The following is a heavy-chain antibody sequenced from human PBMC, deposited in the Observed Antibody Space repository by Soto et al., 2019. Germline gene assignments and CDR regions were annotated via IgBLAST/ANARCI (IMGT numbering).Heavy chain of an antibody. D-gene: IGHD3-22*01. J-gene: IGHJ4*02. CDR3: ATSKGNYDSTFFDY. CDR2: IYYSGST. V-gene: IGHV4-31*03. CDR1: GGSISSGGYY. Sequence: SETLSLTCTVSGGSISSGGYYWIWIRQHPGKGLEWIGYIYYSGSTYYNPSLKSRVTISVDTSKNQFSLKLSSVTAADTAVYYCATSKGNYDSTFFDYWGQGTLVTVSS.